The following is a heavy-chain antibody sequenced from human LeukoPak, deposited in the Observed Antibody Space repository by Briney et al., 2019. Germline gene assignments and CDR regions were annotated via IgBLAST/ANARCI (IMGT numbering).Heavy chain of an antibody. D-gene: IGHD7-27*01. Sequence: PSVKVSSKPSGYSFTSYNIHWLRQAPGKGLEGMGRINPSSGGTNYAQKFQGRVTMTRDTSITTAYMGLSSLRSDDTAVYYCARETGGSFEYFDYWGQGTLVTVSS. V-gene: IGHV1-2*06. CDR3: ARETGGSFEYFDY. CDR1: GYSFTSYN. CDR2: INPSSGGT. J-gene: IGHJ4*02.